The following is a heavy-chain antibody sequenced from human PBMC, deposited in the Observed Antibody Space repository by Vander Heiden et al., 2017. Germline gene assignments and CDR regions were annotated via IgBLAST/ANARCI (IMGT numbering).Heavy chain of an antibody. CDR3: ARGGAVVGSTAAFDV. V-gene: IGHV4-59*01. Sequence: QVQLQASGPGLVKPSETLSLTCPVSGGSISGYYWNWIRQPPGKGLEWIGFIQFGGSTNYNPSLKRRVIISVDRPKNQLSLNLTSVTAADTALYFCARGGAVVGSTAAFDVWGQGTMVAVSS. CDR1: GGSISGYY. CDR2: IQFGGST. D-gene: IGHD1-26*01. J-gene: IGHJ3*01.